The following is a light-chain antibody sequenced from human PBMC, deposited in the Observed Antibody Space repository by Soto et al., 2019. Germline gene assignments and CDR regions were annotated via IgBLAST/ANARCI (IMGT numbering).Light chain of an antibody. J-gene: IGLJ1*01. Sequence: QSVLTQPPSASGTPGQRVTISCSGSSSNIESNYVYWYQQLPGTAPKLLIYRSNQRPSGVPDRFSGSKSGTSASLAVSGLRSEDEADYYCAAWDDSLSGFVFGTGTKLTVL. CDR2: RSN. CDR1: SSNIESNY. CDR3: AAWDDSLSGFV. V-gene: IGLV1-47*01.